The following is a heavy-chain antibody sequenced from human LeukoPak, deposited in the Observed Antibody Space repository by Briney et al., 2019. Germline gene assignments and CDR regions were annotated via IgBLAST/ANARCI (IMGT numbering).Heavy chain of an antibody. Sequence: GGSLRLSCAASGFTFSSYSMNWVRQAPGKGLEWVSSISSSSSYIYHADSVKGRFTISRDNAKNSLYLQMNSLRAEDMAVYYCARDLNPYSSSWYGYWGQGTLVTVSS. CDR3: ARDLNPYSSSWYGY. CDR1: GFTFSSYS. J-gene: IGHJ4*02. D-gene: IGHD6-13*01. CDR2: ISSSSSYI. V-gene: IGHV3-21*01.